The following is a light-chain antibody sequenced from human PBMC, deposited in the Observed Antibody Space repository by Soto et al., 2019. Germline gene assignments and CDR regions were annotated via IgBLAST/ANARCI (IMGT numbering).Light chain of an antibody. CDR2: DAS. CDR3: QQRGNRPPWT. J-gene: IGKJ1*01. CDR1: QSVGKY. Sequence: EIVLTQSPGTLSLSPGEIASLSCRASQSVGKYLVWYQQKPGQAPRLLIYDASNRATGIPARFSGSGSGTDFTLTISSLEPEDVAVYYCQQRGNRPPWTFGQGTTVDIK. V-gene: IGKV3-11*01.